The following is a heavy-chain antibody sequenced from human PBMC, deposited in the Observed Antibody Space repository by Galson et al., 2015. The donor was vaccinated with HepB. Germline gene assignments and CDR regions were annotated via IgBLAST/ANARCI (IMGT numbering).Heavy chain of an antibody. CDR3: ARRGTMTGLDI. D-gene: IGHD3-22*01. CDR2: ISSSSSTI. V-gene: IGHV3-48*01. Sequence: SLRLSCAASGFTFSSYSMNWVRQAPGKGLEWVSYISSSSSTIYYADSVKGRFTISRDNAKNSLYLQMNSLRAEDTAVYYCARRGTMTGLDIWGQGTMVTVSS. J-gene: IGHJ3*02. CDR1: GFTFSSYS.